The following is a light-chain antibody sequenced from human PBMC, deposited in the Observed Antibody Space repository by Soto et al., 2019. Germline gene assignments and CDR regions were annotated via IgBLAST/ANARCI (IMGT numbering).Light chain of an antibody. J-gene: IGKJ1*01. V-gene: IGKV1D-16*01. CDR2: GAS. CDR3: QQYNRYPRT. CDR1: QGISTW. Sequence: DIQMTQFPSSVSASVGDRVNITCRASQGISTWLAWYQQKPERAPKSLIYGASRLQSGVPPRFSVSGSETDFTLTISSLQPEDFATYYCQQYNRYPRTFGQGTKVEIK.